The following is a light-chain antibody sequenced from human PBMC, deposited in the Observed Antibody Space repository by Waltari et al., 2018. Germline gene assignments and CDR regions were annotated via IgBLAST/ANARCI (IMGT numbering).Light chain of an antibody. CDR2: AAS. CDR1: QNIYSN. Sequence: IQMTQSPSALSASVGDRVTISCRASQNIYSNLAWYQQKPGKAPKLLIYAASSLQSGIPSRFSGSGSGTDFTLTISSLQPEGSAAYYCQHYYDNPFTFGPGTKLDIK. CDR3: QHYYDNPFT. J-gene: IGKJ3*01. V-gene: IGKV1-6*01.